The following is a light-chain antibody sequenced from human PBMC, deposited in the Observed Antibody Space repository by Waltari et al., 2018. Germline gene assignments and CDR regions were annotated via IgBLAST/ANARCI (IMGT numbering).Light chain of an antibody. V-gene: IGKV1-39*01. Sequence: DIQMTQSPSSLSASVGDRVTITCRPSQSILTYLNRYQQQPRKAPTVLVSPVSTLQRGVPARFSGSGSGTDFTLIISSLQPEDFATYYCQQTYSVPLTFGGGTKVEVK. J-gene: IGKJ4*01. CDR1: QSILTY. CDR2: PVS. CDR3: QQTYSVPLT.